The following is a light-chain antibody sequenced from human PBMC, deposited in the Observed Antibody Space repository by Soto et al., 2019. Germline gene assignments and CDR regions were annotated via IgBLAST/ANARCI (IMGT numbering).Light chain of an antibody. Sequence: DIQMTQSPSSLSASVGDRVTITCRASQSINNFLNWYQQKPGKAPNLLIYAASSLQSGVPSRFSGSGSGADFTLTISGLQPEDFGSYHCQQSYSIPTWTFGQGTKVDIK. CDR3: QQSYSIPTWT. CDR1: QSINNF. J-gene: IGKJ1*01. V-gene: IGKV1-39*01. CDR2: AAS.